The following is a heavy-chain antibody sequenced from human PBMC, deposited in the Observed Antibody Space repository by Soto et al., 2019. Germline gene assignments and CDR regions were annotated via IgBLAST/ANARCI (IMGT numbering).Heavy chain of an antibody. D-gene: IGHD3-22*01. J-gene: IGHJ3*02. Sequence: ASVKVSCKVSGYTLTELSMHWVRQAPGKGLEWMGGFDPEDGETIYAQKFQGRVTMTEDTSTDTAYMELSSLRSEDTAVYYCARDRPLGDSSGSPDAFDIWGQGTMVTVSS. CDR1: GYTLTELS. CDR2: FDPEDGET. CDR3: ARDRPLGDSSGSPDAFDI. V-gene: IGHV1-24*01.